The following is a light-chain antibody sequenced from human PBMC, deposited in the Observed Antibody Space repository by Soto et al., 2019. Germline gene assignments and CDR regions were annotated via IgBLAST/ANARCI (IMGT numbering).Light chain of an antibody. V-gene: IGLV2-11*01. CDR2: DVS. Sequence: QSVLTQPRSVSGSPGQSVTISCTGTSSDVGGYNYVSWYQQHPGKAPKVMIYDVSKRPSGVPDRFSGSKSGNTASLTISGLQAEDEADYNRCSYAGSPYVFGTGTKVTAL. J-gene: IGLJ1*01. CDR1: SSDVGGYNY. CDR3: CSYAGSPYV.